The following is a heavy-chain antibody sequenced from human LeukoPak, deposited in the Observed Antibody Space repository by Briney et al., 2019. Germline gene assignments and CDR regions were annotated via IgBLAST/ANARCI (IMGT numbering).Heavy chain of an antibody. D-gene: IGHD2-15*01. CDR1: GGSISSYY. CDR2: IYTSGST. V-gene: IGHV4-4*07. Sequence: SQTLSLTCTVSGGSISSYYWHWIQQPAGKGLEWIGRIYTSGSTNYSPSLKSRVTMSVDTSKNQFSLKLSSVTAADTAGYYCARDSLYCSGGSCYSLAFDIWGQGTMVTVSS. CDR3: ARDSLYCSGGSCYSLAFDI. J-gene: IGHJ3*02.